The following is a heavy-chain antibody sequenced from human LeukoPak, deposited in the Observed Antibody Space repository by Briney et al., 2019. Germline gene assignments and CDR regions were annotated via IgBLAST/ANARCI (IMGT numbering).Heavy chain of an antibody. CDR1: GGSISSYY. Sequence: PSETLSLTCTVSGGSISSYYWSWIRQPPGKGLEWIGYIYYSGSTNYNPSLKSRVTISVDTSKNQFSLKLSSVTAADTAVYYCARVLGDIGVIDHWFDPWGQGTLVTVSS. D-gene: IGHD3-10*01. V-gene: IGHV4-59*01. CDR2: IYYSGST. J-gene: IGHJ5*02. CDR3: ARVLGDIGVIDHWFDP.